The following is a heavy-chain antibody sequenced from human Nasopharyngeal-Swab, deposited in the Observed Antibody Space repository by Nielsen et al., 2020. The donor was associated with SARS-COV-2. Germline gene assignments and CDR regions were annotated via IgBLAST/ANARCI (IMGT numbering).Heavy chain of an antibody. CDR2: IQQDGTEK. J-gene: IGHJ4*02. Sequence: GGSLRLSCAASGFTLSSYWMTWVRQAPGKGLEWVANIQQDGTEKSYVDSVKGRFTISKDNAKNSLYLQMNSLRAEDTAVYYCARLKHDWNYGGATYFDYWGQGTLVTVSS. D-gene: IGHD1-7*01. CDR1: GFTLSSYW. CDR3: ARLKHDWNYGGATYFDY. V-gene: IGHV3-7*01.